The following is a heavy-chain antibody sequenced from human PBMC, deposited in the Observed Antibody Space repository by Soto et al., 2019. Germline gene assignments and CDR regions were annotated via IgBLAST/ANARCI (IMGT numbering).Heavy chain of an antibody. CDR2: SYFTGSC. CDR1: GGSISSADYY. Sequence: QVQLQESGPGLVKPSQTLSLICSVSGGSISSADYYWSWIRQPPGKGLEWIGYSYFTGSCFFNPSLKGRVTISLDTSKNQFSLNLSSVTAADTAVYYCVREPAGPSMVTTTENDAFDIWGHGTMVTVSS. V-gene: IGHV4-30-4*08. D-gene: IGHD4-17*01. CDR3: VREPAGPSMVTTTENDAFDI. J-gene: IGHJ3*02.